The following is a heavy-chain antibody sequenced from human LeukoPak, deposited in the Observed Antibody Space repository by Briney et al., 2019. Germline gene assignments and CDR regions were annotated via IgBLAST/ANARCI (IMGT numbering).Heavy chain of an antibody. CDR1: GFTFSSYA. CDR3: AKGTMIVTWFDY. CDR2: ISGSGGST. Sequence: GASLRLSCAASGFTFSSYAMSWVRQAPGKGLEWVSAISGSGGSTYYADSVKGRFTISRDNSKNTLYLQMNSLRAEDTAVYYCAKGTMIVTWFDYWGQGTLVTVSS. V-gene: IGHV3-23*01. D-gene: IGHD3-22*01. J-gene: IGHJ4*02.